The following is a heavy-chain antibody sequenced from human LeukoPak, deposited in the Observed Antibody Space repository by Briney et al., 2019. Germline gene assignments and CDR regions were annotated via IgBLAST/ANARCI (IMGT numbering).Heavy chain of an antibody. V-gene: IGHV3-43*02. Sequence: PGGSLRLSCAASGFTFDDYAMHWVRQAPGKGLEWVSLISGDGSSTYYADSVRGRFTISRDNRRNSLYLQMNSLRTEDTALYYCAKFIFGMVIQPVGRIWGQGTMVTVSS. CDR1: GFTFDDYA. CDR2: ISGDGSST. J-gene: IGHJ3*02. D-gene: IGHD3-3*01. CDR3: AKFIFGMVIQPVGRI.